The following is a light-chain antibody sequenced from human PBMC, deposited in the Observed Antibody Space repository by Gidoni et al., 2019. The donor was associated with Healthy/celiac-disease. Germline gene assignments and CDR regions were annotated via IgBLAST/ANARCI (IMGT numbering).Light chain of an antibody. Sequence: AIQLTQSPSSLSASVGARVTITSRAGQDTRTDLGWYQQKQGKDPKLLIHAASSLQSRVPSRFSGSGSGANVTITISSLQPDDFAAYYCRQDYNCPQTFXQXTKVXIK. CDR1: QDTRTD. CDR3: RQDYNCPQT. CDR2: AAS. V-gene: IGKV1-6*01. J-gene: IGKJ1*01.